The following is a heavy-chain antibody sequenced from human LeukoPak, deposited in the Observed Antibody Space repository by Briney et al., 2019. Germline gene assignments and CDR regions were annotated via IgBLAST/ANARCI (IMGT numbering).Heavy chain of an antibody. V-gene: IGHV3-23*01. CDR1: GFTFSSYA. CDR3: AKDQVYFDWLAHFQH. CDR2: ISGSGGST. Sequence: PGGSLRLSCAASGFTFSSYAMSWVRQAPGKGLEWVSAISGSGGSTYYADSVKGRFTISRDNSKNTLYLQMNSPRAEDTAVYYCAKDQVYFDWLAHFQHWGQGTLVTVSS. J-gene: IGHJ1*01. D-gene: IGHD3-9*01.